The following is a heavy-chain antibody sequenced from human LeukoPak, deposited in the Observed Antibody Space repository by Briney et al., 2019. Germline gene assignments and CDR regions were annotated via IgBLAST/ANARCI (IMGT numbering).Heavy chain of an antibody. Sequence: PSETLSLPCTVSGGSITSSGYYWGWIRQPPGKGLEWIGSIYYSGSTYYNPSLKSRVTISVDTSKNQFSLKLSSLTAADTAVYYCARQHTRGAVVALVAYWGQGTLVTVSS. V-gene: IGHV4-39*01. J-gene: IGHJ4*02. CDR1: GGSITSSGYY. CDR3: ARQHTRGAVVALVAY. D-gene: IGHD3-22*01. CDR2: IYYSGST.